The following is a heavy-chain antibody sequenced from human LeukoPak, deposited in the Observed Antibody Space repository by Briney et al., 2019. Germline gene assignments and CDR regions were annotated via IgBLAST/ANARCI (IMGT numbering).Heavy chain of an antibody. J-gene: IGHJ6*03. D-gene: IGHD6-13*01. V-gene: IGHV4-4*02. CDR1: GGSISSSNW. CDR2: IYHSGST. Sequence: SGTLSLTCAVSGGSISSSNWWSWVRQPPGKGLEWIGEIYHSGSTNYNPSLKSRVTISVDTSKNQFSLKLSSVTAADTAVYYCASLRVGSSFGYQYYIDVWGKGTTVTVSS. CDR3: ASLRVGSSFGYQYYIDV.